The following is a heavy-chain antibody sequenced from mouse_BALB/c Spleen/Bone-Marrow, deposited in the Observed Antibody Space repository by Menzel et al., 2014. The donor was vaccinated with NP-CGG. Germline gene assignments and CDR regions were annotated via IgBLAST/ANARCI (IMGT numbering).Heavy chain of an antibody. J-gene: IGHJ2*01. CDR1: GFTFSDYY. CDR2: ISDGGSYT. CDR3: ARDGTYGYDRNDYFDY. Sequence: EVKLVESGGGLVKPGGSLKLSCAVSGFTFSDYYMYWVRQTPERGLEWVATISDGGSYTYYPDSVKGRFTISRDNAKNILYLQMNSLKSEDTAIYFCARDGTYGYDRNDYFDYRGQSTTLTVSS. D-gene: IGHD2-2*01. V-gene: IGHV5-4*02.